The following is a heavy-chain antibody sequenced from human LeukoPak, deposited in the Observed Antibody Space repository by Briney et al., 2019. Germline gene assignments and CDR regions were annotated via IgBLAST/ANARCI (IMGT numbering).Heavy chain of an antibody. D-gene: IGHD3-10*01. CDR3: ARSGTRMVRGVMYYFDY. Sequence: GGSLRLSCAASGFTFSSYSMNWVRQAPGKGLEWVSSISSSSSSYIYYADSVKGRFTISRDNAKNSLYLQMNSLRAEDTAVYYCARSGTRMVRGVMYYFDYWGQGTLVTVSS. CDR1: GFTFSSYS. CDR2: ISSSSSSYI. V-gene: IGHV3-21*01. J-gene: IGHJ4*02.